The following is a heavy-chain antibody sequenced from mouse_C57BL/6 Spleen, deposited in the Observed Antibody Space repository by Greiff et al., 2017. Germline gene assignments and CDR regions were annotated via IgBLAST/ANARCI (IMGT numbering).Heavy chain of an antibody. CDR2: IIPSSGCT. D-gene: IGHD2-1*01. CDR1: GYTFTSYT. CDR3: ASGAVTPYFDY. V-gene: IGHV1-4*01. Sequence: QVQLQQSGAELARPGASVKMSCKASGYTFTSYTMHWVKQRPGQGLEWIGYIIPSSGCTKYNQKFKDKATFTVDTSSSTAYMLLSSLTSEDSAGEDCASGAVTPYFDYWGQGTTLTVSS. J-gene: IGHJ2*01.